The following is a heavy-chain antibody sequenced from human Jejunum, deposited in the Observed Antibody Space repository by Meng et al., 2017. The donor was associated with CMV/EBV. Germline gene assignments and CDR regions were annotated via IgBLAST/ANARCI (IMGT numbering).Heavy chain of an antibody. D-gene: IGHD3-9*01. CDR2: ISSTDTI. CDR3: ARDRVPFELVVSYFPY. Sequence: FTFSSDEMNWVRQAPGKGLEWLSYISSTDTIYYADSVKGRFTISRDNAKNSLFLQMNSLRAEDTAVYYCARDRVPFELVVSYFPYWGQGTLVTVSS. J-gene: IGHJ4*02. CDR1: FTFSSDE. V-gene: IGHV3-48*03.